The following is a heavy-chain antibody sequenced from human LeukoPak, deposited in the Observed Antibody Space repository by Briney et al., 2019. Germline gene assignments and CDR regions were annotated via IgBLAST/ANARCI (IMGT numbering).Heavy chain of an antibody. CDR3: ARGSHYGRGWFDP. D-gene: IGHD4-17*01. CDR1: GFTVSSNY. V-gene: IGHV3-53*04. J-gene: IGHJ5*02. Sequence: GGSLRLSCAASGFTVSSNYMSWVRQAPGKGLEWVSVIYSGGSTYYADSVKGRSTISRHNSKNTLYLQMNSLRAEDTAVYYCARGSHYGRGWFDPWGQGTLVTVSS. CDR2: IYSGGST.